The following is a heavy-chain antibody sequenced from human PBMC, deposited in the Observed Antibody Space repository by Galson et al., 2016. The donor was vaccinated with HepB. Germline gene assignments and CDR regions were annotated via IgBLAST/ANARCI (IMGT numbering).Heavy chain of an antibody. J-gene: IGHJ5*02. D-gene: IGHD2-21*01. CDR2: IGSSGSAI. Sequence: SLRLSCAASGFMFSDYSMDWVRQAPGKGLEWVSYIGSSGSAIYYADSVKGRFIISRDNGKNSLYLQMNSLRGEDTAVYYCSNLGVVATERRPVRRFAPWGQGTLGTVSS. CDR1: GFMFSDYS. CDR3: SNLGVVATERRPVRRFAP. V-gene: IGHV3-48*01.